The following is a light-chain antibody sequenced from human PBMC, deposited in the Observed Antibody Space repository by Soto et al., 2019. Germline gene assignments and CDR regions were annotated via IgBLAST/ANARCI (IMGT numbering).Light chain of an antibody. CDR2: EVT. CDR3: CSYAASNTLI. Sequence: QSALTQPASVSGSPGQSITICCTGTSSNVGSYDLVSWYQQHPGKAPKLLIYEVTKRPSGVSNRFSGSKSGNTASLTISGLQAEDEADYACCSYAASNTLIFGGGTKVTVL. V-gene: IGLV2-23*02. CDR1: SSNVGSYDL. J-gene: IGLJ2*01.